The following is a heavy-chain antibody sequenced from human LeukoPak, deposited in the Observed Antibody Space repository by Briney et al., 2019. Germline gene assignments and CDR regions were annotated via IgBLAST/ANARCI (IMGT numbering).Heavy chain of an antibody. J-gene: IGHJ6*03. D-gene: IGHD3-10*01. Sequence: PSETLSLTCTVSGGSISSYYWSWIRQPPGKGLEWIGYIYYSGSTNYNPSLKSRVTISVDTSKNQFSLKLSSVTAADTAVYYCARGPYGSGSYYIYYYYMDVWGKGTTVTVSS. CDR3: ARGPYGSGSYYIYYYYMDV. V-gene: IGHV4-59*01. CDR2: IYYSGST. CDR1: GGSISSYY.